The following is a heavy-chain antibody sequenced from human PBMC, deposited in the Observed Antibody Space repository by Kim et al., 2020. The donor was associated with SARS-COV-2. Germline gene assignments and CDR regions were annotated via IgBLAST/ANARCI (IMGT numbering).Heavy chain of an antibody. CDR3: ARRYFDWSYQYGMDV. V-gene: IGHV4-39*01. CDR2: IYYSGIT. Sequence: SENLSLTCTVSGGSISSNSCYWGWIRQPPGKGLEWIGSIYYSGITYYNPSLKSRVTISVDTSKNQFFLKLSSVTAADTAVYYCARRYFDWSYQYGMDVWGQGTTVTVSS. CDR1: GGSISSNSCY. D-gene: IGHD3-9*01. J-gene: IGHJ6*02.